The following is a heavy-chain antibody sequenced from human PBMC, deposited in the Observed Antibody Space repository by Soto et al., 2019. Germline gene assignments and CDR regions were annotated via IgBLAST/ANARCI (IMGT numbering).Heavy chain of an antibody. D-gene: IGHD3-10*01. CDR1: GFTVSSYA. Sequence: GVSLRLSCAASGFTVSSYAMHWVRQAPGKGLEWVAVISYDGSNKYYADSVKGRFTNPRDNSKNTLYLQMNSLRAADTAVYYCASLSITPPIAWFGDAEPSYNWFDPWGQGTLVPVSS. CDR3: ASLSITPPIAWFGDAEPSYNWFDP. V-gene: IGHV3-30-3*01. CDR2: ISYDGSNK. J-gene: IGHJ5*02.